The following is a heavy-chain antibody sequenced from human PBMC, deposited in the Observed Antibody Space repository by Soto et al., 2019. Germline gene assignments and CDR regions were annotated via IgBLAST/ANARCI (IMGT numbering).Heavy chain of an antibody. J-gene: IGHJ6*02. CDR2: ISGSGGST. Sequence: GGSLRLSCAASGFTFSSYAMSWVRQAPGKGLEWVSAISGSGGSTYYADSVKGRFTISRDNSKNTLYLQMNSLRAEDTAVYYCAKDLGYGSGSFVGMDVWVHGPTVAVSS. CDR3: AKDLGYGSGSFVGMDV. D-gene: IGHD3-10*01. V-gene: IGHV3-23*01. CDR1: GFTFSSYA.